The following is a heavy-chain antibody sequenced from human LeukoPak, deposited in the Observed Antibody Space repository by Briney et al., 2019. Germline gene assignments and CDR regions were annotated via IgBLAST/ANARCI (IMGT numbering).Heavy chain of an antibody. CDR3: AKELRYGDAFDI. V-gene: IGHV3-30*18. CDR1: GFTFSSYG. J-gene: IGHJ3*02. CDR2: ISYDGSNK. D-gene: IGHD5-18*01. Sequence: GRSLRLSCAASGFTFSSYGMHWVRQAPGKGLEWVAVISYDGSNKYYADSVKGRFTISRDNSKNTLYLQMNSLRAEDTAVYYCAKELRYGDAFDIWGQGTMVTVSS.